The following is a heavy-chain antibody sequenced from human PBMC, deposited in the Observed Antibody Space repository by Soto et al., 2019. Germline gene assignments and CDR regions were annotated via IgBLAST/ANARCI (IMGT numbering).Heavy chain of an antibody. J-gene: IGHJ4*02. CDR2: ISYDGSNK. CDR1: GFTFSSYA. V-gene: IGHV3-30*04. CDR3: ARAGVGSYVRRYFDY. D-gene: IGHD1-26*01. Sequence: QVQLVESGGGVVQPGRSLRLSCAASGFTFSSYAMHWVRQAPGKGLEWVAVISYDGSNKYYADSVKGRFTISRDNSKNTLDLQRNSLRAEDTAVYYCARAGVGSYVRRYFDYWGQGTLVHVSS.